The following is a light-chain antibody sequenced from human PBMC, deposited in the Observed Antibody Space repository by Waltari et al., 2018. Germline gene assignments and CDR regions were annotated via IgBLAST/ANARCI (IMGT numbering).Light chain of an antibody. V-gene: IGLV10-54*04. Sequence: QARLTQPPSVSKGLRQTATLTCTGNSNNVGNQGAARLQQHQGHPPKLLSYRNNNRPSGISERFSASRSGNTASLTITGLQPEDEADYYCSAWDISLNTHVFGTGTKVTVL. J-gene: IGLJ1*01. CDR2: RNN. CDR3: SAWDISLNTHV. CDR1: SNNVGNQG.